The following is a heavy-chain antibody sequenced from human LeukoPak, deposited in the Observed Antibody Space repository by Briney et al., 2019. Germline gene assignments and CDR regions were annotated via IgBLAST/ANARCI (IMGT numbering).Heavy chain of an antibody. V-gene: IGHV1-24*01. D-gene: IGHD3-10*01. CDR2: FDPEDGET. CDR3: ATGGGDYLNAFDI. J-gene: IGHJ3*02. Sequence: GASVTVSFTVSGYTLTELSMHWVRQAPGKGPEWMGGFDPEDGETIYAQKCQGRVTMTEDTSTDTAYMELSCLRSEDTAVSYCATGGGDYLNAFDIWGQGTMVTVSS. CDR1: GYTLTELS.